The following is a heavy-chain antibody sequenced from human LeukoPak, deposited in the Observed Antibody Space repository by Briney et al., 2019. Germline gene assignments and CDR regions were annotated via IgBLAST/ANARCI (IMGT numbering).Heavy chain of an antibody. CDR2: ISSSSSYI. V-gene: IGHV3-21*01. Sequence: PGGSLRLSCAASGFTFSSYSMNWVRQAPGKGLEWVSSISSSSSYIYYADSVKGRLTISRDNAKNSLYLQMNGLRAEDTAVYCCARDVGGYWGQGTLVTVSS. D-gene: IGHD2-15*01. J-gene: IGHJ4*02. CDR1: GFTFSSYS. CDR3: ARDVGGY.